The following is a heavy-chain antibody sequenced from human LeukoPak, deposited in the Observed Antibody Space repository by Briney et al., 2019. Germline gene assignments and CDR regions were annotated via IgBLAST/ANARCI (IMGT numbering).Heavy chain of an antibody. J-gene: IGHJ3*02. CDR2: IYTSGST. D-gene: IGHD1-1*01. CDR3: ARVTPENDGAFDI. Sequence: SETLSLTCTVSGGSISGGSYYWSWIRQPAGKGLEWIGRIYTSGSTNYNPSLRSRVTISVDTSKNQFSLKLSSVTAADTAVYYCARVTPENDGAFDIWGQGTMVTVSS. V-gene: IGHV4-61*02. CDR1: GGSISGGSYY.